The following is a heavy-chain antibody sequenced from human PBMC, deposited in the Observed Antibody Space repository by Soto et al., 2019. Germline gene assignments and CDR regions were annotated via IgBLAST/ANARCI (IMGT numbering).Heavy chain of an antibody. CDR3: ARVLVPAASCS. CDR2: LSWNSGRI. V-gene: IGHV3-9*01. J-gene: IGHJ5*02. CDR1: GFTFDDYA. Sequence: SLRLSWAASGFTFDDYAMHWVRQAPGKGLEWVSGLSWNSGRIGYADSVKGRFTISRDNAKNSLYMQMNSLRAEDKAVYYCARVLVPAASCSWGQGTLVTVSS. D-gene: IGHD2-2*01.